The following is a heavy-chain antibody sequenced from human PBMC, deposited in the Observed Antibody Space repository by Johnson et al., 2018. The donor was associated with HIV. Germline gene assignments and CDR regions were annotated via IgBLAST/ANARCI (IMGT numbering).Heavy chain of an antibody. CDR3: ARGGGWKGSFDI. CDR1: GFTFSSYG. J-gene: IGHJ3*02. V-gene: IGHV3-30*02. Sequence: VQLVESGGGVVQPGGSLRLSCAASGFTFSSYGMHWVRQAPGKGLEWVAFIRYDGSNKYYADSVKGRFTISRDNSKNTLYLQMNSLRAEDTAMYYCARGGGWKGSFDIWGQGTMVTVSS. D-gene: IGHD1-1*01. CDR2: IRYDGSNK.